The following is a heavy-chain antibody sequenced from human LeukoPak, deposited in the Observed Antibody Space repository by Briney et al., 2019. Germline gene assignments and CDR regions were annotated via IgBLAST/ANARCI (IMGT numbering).Heavy chain of an antibody. V-gene: IGHV3-74*01. CDR2: INSDGSST. Sequence: GGSLRLSCAASGFTFSSYWMHWVRQAPGKGLVWVSRINSDGSSTSYADSVKGRFTISRDNSKNTLYLQMNSLRAEDTAVYYCARGRGRDRLYYFDYWGQGTLVTVSS. J-gene: IGHJ4*02. CDR3: ARGRGRDRLYYFDY. CDR1: GFTFSSYW. D-gene: IGHD2-21*02.